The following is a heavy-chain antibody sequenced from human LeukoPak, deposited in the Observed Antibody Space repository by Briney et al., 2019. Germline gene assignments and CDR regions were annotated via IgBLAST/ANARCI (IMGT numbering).Heavy chain of an antibody. V-gene: IGHV4-59*01. J-gene: IGHJ2*01. D-gene: IGHD1-1*01. CDR1: DGSTSGYF. Sequence: SETLPLTCTVSDGSTSGYFWTWIRQPPGKGLEWIGNTYYSGSTNYNPSLKSRVTISVDTSKNQFSLKVTSVTVADTAVYYCARRGGTYWYFDLWGRGTLVTVSS. CDR2: TYYSGST. CDR3: ARRGGTYWYFDL.